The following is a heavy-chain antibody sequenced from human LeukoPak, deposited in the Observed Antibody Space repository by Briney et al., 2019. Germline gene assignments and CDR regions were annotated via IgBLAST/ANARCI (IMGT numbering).Heavy chain of an antibody. CDR3: ARGGGNSWGAFDI. CDR1: GFIFSSYW. J-gene: IGHJ3*02. CDR2: INSGGSST. Sequence: GGSLRLSCAASGFIFSSYWMHWVRQAPGKGLVWVSRINSGGSSTSYADSVKGRFTISRDNAKNTLYLQMNSLRAEDTAVYYCARGGGNSWGAFDIWGQGTMVTVSS. D-gene: IGHD4-23*01. V-gene: IGHV3-74*01.